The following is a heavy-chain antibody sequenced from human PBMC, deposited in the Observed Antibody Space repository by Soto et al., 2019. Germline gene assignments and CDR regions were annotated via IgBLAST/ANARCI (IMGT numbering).Heavy chain of an antibody. CDR3: ARVGNYYYYYGMDV. Sequence: SETLSLTCAVYGGSFSGYYWSWIRQPPGKGLEWIGEINHSGSTNYNPSLKSRVTISVDTSKNQFSLKLSSVTAADTAVYYCARVGNYYYYYGMDVWGQGTMVTVSS. V-gene: IGHV4-34*01. J-gene: IGHJ6*02. D-gene: IGHD1-1*01. CDR1: GGSFSGYY. CDR2: INHSGST.